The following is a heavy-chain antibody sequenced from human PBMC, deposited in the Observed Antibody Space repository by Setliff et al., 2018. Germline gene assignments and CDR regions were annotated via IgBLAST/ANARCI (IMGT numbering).Heavy chain of an antibody. CDR3: ARSPRPPTSLDYVVV. V-gene: IGHV3-74*01. CDR1: GFTLSRFW. CDR2: LHPNGITT. D-gene: IGHD2-2*01. J-gene: IGHJ6*03. Sequence: PGGSLRLSCVTSGFTLSRFWMHWVRQVPGKGLVWVSRLHPNGITTRYADSVKGRFTIYRDMAENTLYLQMNSLRAEDTAVYYCARSPRPPTSLDYVVVWGDGTMVTVSS.